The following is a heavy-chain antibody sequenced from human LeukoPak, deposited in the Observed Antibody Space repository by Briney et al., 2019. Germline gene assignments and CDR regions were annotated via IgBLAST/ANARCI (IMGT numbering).Heavy chain of an antibody. J-gene: IGHJ4*02. CDR1: GYTFTDYD. CDR2: MNPNSGNT. CDR3: ARAELRYFDWPPGDY. Sequence: ASVKVSCKASGYTFTDYDINWVRQAAGQGLEWMVWMNPNSGNTGYTQKFQGRVTMTRNTSISTAYMELSSLRSEDTAVYYCARAELRYFDWPPGDYWGQGTLVTVSS. D-gene: IGHD3-9*01. V-gene: IGHV1-8*01.